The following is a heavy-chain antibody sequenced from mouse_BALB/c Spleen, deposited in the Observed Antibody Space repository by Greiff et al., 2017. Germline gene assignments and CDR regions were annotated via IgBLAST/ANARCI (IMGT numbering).Heavy chain of an antibody. D-gene: IGHD1-1*01. CDR3: ARDRDYGSSYYAMDY. V-gene: IGHV2-6-7*01. J-gene: IGHJ4*01. CDR2: IWGDGST. Sequence: VKLMESGPGLVAPSQSLSITCTVSGFSLTGYGVNWVRQPPGKGLEWLGMIWGDGSTDYNSALKSRLSISKDNSKSQVFLKMNSLQTDDTARYYCARDRDYGSSYYAMDYWGQGTSVTVSS. CDR1: GFSLTGYG.